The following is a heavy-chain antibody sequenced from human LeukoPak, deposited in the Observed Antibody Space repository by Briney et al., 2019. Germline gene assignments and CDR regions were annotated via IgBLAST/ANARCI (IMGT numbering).Heavy chain of an antibody. J-gene: IGHJ4*02. CDR1: GYSFTSHY. D-gene: IGHD1-26*01. CDR3: ARDRYSGSYYGYYFDY. CDR2: INPSGSST. V-gene: IGHV1-46*01. Sequence: ASVKVSCKASGYSFTSHYMHWVRQAPGQGLEWMGLINPSGSSTLYAQKFQGRVTMTRDMSTTTDYMELSSLRSEDTAVYYCARDRYSGSYYGYYFDYWGQGTLVTVSS.